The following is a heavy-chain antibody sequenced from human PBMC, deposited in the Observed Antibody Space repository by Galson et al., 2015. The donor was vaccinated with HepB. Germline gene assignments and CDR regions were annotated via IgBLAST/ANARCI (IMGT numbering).Heavy chain of an antibody. D-gene: IGHD4-11*01. J-gene: IGHJ4*02. Sequence: SLRLSCAASGFTFSSYAMHWVRQAPGKGLEWVAVISYDGSNKYYADSVKGRFTISRDNSKNTLYLQMNSLRAEDTAVYYCARRHDYSGGIDYWGQGTLVTVSS. CDR3: ARRHDYSGGIDY. CDR2: ISYDGSNK. V-gene: IGHV3-30*04. CDR1: GFTFSSYA.